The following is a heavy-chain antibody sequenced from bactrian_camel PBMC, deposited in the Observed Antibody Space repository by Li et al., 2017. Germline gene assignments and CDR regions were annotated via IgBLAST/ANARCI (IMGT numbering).Heavy chain of an antibody. CDR2: IDSNGSP. Sequence: HVQLVESGGGSVQPGGSLILSCVVSGYTGQTGSTYFLGWFRQAPGKQREGITTIDSNGSPSYVPSVKGRFTISRDDDSNTLYLQMNSLKPEDTALYYCASGPRYGLSSAPLAQSRYNLWGQGTQVTVS. J-gene: IGHJ4*01. CDR3: ASGPRYGLSSAPLAQSRYNL. V-gene: IGHV3S53*01. D-gene: IGHD3*01. CDR1: GYTGQTGSTYF.